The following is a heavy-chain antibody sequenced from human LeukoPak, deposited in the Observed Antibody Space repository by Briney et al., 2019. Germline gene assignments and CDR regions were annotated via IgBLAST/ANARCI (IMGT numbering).Heavy chain of an antibody. J-gene: IGHJ6*02. CDR2: INPNSGGT. CDR3: ARGGIAVAGPYYYGMDV. Sequence: GASVKVSCKASGYTFTGYYMHWVRQAPGQVLAWMGWINPNSGGTNYAQKFQGRVTMTRDTSISTAYMELSRLRSDDTAVYYCARGGIAVAGPYYYGMDVWGQGTTVTVSS. D-gene: IGHD6-19*01. CDR1: GYTFTGYY. V-gene: IGHV1-2*02.